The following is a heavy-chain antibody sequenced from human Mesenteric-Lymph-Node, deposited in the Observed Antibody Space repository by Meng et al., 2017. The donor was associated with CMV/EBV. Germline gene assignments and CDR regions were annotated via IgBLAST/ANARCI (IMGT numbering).Heavy chain of an antibody. Sequence: SETLSLTCTVSGASVDTGSYYWSWIRPTPGQGLEWIGYIYYSARIESNPSLGSRVTISRDTSKNQFSLKLDFVTAADTAVYYCAGGGLEYYFDYWGQGTLVTVSS. CDR2: IYYSARI. CDR3: AGGGLEYYFDY. D-gene: IGHD3-3*01. CDR1: GASVDTGSYY. V-gene: IGHV4-61*01. J-gene: IGHJ4*02.